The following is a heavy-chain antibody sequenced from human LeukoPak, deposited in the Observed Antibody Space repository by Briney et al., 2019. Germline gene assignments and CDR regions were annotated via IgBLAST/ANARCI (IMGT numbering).Heavy chain of an antibody. J-gene: IGHJ6*02. V-gene: IGHV4-39*01. CDR1: GGSISSSSYY. D-gene: IGHD4-23*01. CDR3: ARLTVVTDYYGMDV. Sequence: SETLSLTCTVSGGSISSSSYYWGWIRQPPGKGLEWIGSIYYSGSTYYNPSLKSRVTISVDTSKNQFSLKLSSVTAADTAVYYCARLTVVTDYYGMDVWGQGTTVTVSS. CDR2: IYYSGST.